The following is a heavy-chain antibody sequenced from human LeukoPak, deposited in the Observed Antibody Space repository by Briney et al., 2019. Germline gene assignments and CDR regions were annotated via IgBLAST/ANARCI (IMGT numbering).Heavy chain of an antibody. V-gene: IGHV3-48*03. Sequence: PGGSLRLSCAASGFTFSSYEMSWVRQAPGKGLEWVSYISSSGSTIYYADSVKGRFTISRDNAKNSLYLQMNSLRAEDTAVYYCAKEGLFYFDCWGQGTLVTVSS. J-gene: IGHJ4*02. CDR3: AKEGLFYFDC. CDR2: ISSSGSTI. CDR1: GFTFSSYE.